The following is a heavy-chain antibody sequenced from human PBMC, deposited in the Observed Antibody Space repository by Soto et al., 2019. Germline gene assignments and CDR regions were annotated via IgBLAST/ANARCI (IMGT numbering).Heavy chain of an antibody. CDR1: GFTFSSYG. V-gene: IGHV3-30*18. D-gene: IGHD6-13*01. CDR2: ISYDGSNK. Sequence: GGSLRLSCAASGFTFSSYGMHWVRQAPGKGLEWVAVISYDGSNKYYADSVKGRFTISRDNSKNTLYLQMNSLRAEDTAVYYCAKDVNPSSWYARVNNWFDPWGQGTLVTVSS. CDR3: AKDVNPSSWYARVNNWFDP. J-gene: IGHJ5*02.